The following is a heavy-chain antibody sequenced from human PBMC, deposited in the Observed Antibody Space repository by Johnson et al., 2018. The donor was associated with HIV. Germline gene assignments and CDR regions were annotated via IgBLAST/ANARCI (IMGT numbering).Heavy chain of an antibody. D-gene: IGHD1-26*01. Sequence: VQLVESGGGVVQPGGSLRLSCAASGFTVSSNYMSWVRQAPGKGLEWVSIIYSGGNTYYAASVKGRITISRDNAKNSLYLQMKSLKTDDTAMYYCTTEVMEWELKIGWTRAFEIWGQGTMVTVSS. V-gene: IGHV3-53*01. J-gene: IGHJ3*02. CDR3: TTEVMEWELKIGWTRAFEI. CDR1: GFTVSSNY. CDR2: IYSGGNT.